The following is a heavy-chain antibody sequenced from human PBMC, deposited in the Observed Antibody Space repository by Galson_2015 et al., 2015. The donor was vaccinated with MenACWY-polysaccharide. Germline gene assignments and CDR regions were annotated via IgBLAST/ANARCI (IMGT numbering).Heavy chain of an antibody. D-gene: IGHD3-10*01. CDR3: ARDFTKYGRGSGRFGY. CDR1: GYTFTSYG. CDR2: ISAYNGNT. V-gene: IGHV1-18*01. Sequence: SVKVSCKASGYTFTSYGISWVRQAPGQGLEWMGWISAYNGNTNYAQKLQGRVTMTTDTSTSTAYMELRSLRSDDTAVYYCARDFTKYGRGSGRFGYWGQGTLVTVSS. J-gene: IGHJ4*02.